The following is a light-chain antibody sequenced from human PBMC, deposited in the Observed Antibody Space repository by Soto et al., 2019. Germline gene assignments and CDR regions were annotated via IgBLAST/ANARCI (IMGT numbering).Light chain of an antibody. CDR3: SSYRSDSTLV. CDR2: AVT. CDR1: SSDIGGYNY. J-gene: IGLJ2*01. V-gene: IGLV2-14*01. Sequence: QSALTQPASVSGSPGQSISISCTGTSSDIGGYNYVSWYQQHPGKAPKLLIYAVTYRPSGISIRFSGSKSGNTASLTISGLQAEDEADYYCSSYRSDSTLVFGGGTQLTVL.